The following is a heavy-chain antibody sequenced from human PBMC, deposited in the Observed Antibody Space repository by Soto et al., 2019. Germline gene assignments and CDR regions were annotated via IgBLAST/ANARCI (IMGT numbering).Heavy chain of an antibody. CDR2: IYWDDDK. Sequence: QITLKESGPTLVKPTQTLTLTCTFSGFSLSTSGVAVGWIRQPPGKALEWLALIYWDDDKRYSPSLKSRLTITTAPSKNLVVLTMPNMAPVDTATYYCAHRPPERGLATFDPWGQGTLVTVSS. J-gene: IGHJ5*02. V-gene: IGHV2-5*02. D-gene: IGHD1-1*01. CDR1: GFSLSTSGVA. CDR3: AHRPPERGLATFDP.